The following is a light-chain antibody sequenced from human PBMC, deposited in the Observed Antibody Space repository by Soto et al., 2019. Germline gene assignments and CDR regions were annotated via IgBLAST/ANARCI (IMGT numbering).Light chain of an antibody. CDR2: WAS. J-gene: IGKJ1*01. Sequence: DIVMPQSPDSLAVSLGEMAPLNXNSSQSVLYSSNNKNYLAWYQQKPGQPPKLLIYWASTRESGVPDRFSGSGSGTDFTLTISSLQAEDVAVYYCQQYYSTPQTFGQGTKVDI. CDR3: QQYYSTPQT. CDR1: QSVLYSSNNKNY. V-gene: IGKV4-1*01.